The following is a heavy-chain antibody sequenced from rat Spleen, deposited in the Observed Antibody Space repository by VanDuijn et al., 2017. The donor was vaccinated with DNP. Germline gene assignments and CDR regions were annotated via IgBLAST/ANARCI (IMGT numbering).Heavy chain of an antibody. V-gene: IGHV3-3*01. J-gene: IGHJ2*01. D-gene: IGHD5-1*01. Sequence: EVQLQESGPGLVKPSQSLSLTCSVTGYSITSNFRWRWIRKFPGNTLEWMGYINSAGSTDYNPSLKSRISITRDTSKNQFFLQVNSVTTEDTATYYCAVQLGVFDYWGQGVMVTISS. CDR1: GYSITSNFR. CDR3: AVQLGVFDY. CDR2: INSAGST.